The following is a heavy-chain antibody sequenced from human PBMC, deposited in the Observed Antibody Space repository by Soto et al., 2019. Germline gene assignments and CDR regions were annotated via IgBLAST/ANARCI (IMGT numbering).Heavy chain of an antibody. D-gene: IGHD3-9*01. Sequence: PSETLSLTCTVSGGSISSYYWSWIRQPPGKGLEWIGSIYYSGSTYYNPSLKSRVTISVDTSKNQFSLKLSSVTAADTAVYYCASLGRYFDWLDYWGQGTLVTVSS. V-gene: IGHV4-39*01. CDR2: IYYSGST. CDR1: GGSISSYY. CDR3: ASLGRYFDWLDY. J-gene: IGHJ4*02.